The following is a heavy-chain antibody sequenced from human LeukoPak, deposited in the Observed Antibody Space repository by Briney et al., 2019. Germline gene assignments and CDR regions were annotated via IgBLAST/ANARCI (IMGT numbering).Heavy chain of an antibody. CDR1: GFTFGDYA. V-gene: IGHV3-49*04. D-gene: IGHD3-10*01. Sequence: GGSLRLSCTASGFTFGDYAMSWVRQAPGKGLEWVGFIRSKAYGGTTEYAASVKGRFTISRDDSKSIAYLQMNSLRAEDTAVYYCAKDWYYYGSGSRHDAFDIWGQGTMVTVSS. CDR3: AKDWYYYGSGSRHDAFDI. CDR2: IRSKAYGGTT. J-gene: IGHJ3*02.